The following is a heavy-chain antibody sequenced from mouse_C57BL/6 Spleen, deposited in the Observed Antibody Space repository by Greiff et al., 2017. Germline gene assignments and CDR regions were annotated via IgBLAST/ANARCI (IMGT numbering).Heavy chain of an antibody. CDR2: IYPGDGDP. J-gene: IGHJ4*01. V-gene: IGHV1-82*01. D-gene: IGHD2-2*01. Sequence: QVQLQQSGPELVKPGASVKISCKASGYAFSSSWMNWVKQRPGKGLEWIGRIYPGDGDPNYNGKFKGKATLTADKSSSTAYMQLSSLTSEDSAVYFFARGDYGYDVAMDYWGQGTSVTFSS. CDR1: GYAFSSSW. CDR3: ARGDYGYDVAMDY.